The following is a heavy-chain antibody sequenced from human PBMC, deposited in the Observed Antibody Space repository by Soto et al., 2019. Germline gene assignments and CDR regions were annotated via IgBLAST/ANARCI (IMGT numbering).Heavy chain of an antibody. CDR2: ISGSGGST. D-gene: IGHD6-13*01. J-gene: IGHJ4*02. CDR3: ASSWYEWYYSDY. V-gene: IGHV3-23*01. CDR1: GFTFSLYA. Sequence: PGGSLRLSCAASGFTFSLYAMSWVRQAPGKGLEWVSAISGSGGSTYYAESVKGRFTISRDNSKNTLYLQMNSLRAEDTAVYYCASSWYEWYYSDYWGQGTLVTVSS.